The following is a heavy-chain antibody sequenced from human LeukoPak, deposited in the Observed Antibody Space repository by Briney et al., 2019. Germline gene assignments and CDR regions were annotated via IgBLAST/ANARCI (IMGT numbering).Heavy chain of an antibody. D-gene: IGHD5-18*01. CDR3: ASGPAMVGY. V-gene: IGHV3-11*06. CDR1: GFTLSDYY. J-gene: IGHJ4*02. CDR2: ISSSSSYT. Sequence: GGSLRLSCAASGFTLSDYYMSWIRQAPGKGLEWVSYISSSSSYTNYADSVKGRFTISRDNAKNSLYLQMNSLRAEDTAVYYCASGPAMVGYWGQGTLVTVSS.